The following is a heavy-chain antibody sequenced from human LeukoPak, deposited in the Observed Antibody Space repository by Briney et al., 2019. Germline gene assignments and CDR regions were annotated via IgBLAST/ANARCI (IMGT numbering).Heavy chain of an antibody. CDR1: GFTFSSYA. Sequence: GGSLRLSCAASGFTFSSYAMSWVRQAPGKGLEWVSAISGSGGSTYYADSVKGRFTISRDNSKNTLYLQMNSLRAKDTAVYYCAKDLDYGDYSFDYWGQGTLVTVSS. V-gene: IGHV3-23*01. J-gene: IGHJ4*02. CDR3: AKDLDYGDYSFDY. CDR2: ISGSGGST. D-gene: IGHD4-17*01.